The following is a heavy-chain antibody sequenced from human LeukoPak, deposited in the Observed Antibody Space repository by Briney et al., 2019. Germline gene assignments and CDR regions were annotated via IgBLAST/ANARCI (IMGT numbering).Heavy chain of an antibody. J-gene: IGHJ4*02. CDR2: ISGTGGST. V-gene: IGHV3-23*01. CDR3: AKLLGSGWLPRRPFDY. D-gene: IGHD6-19*01. Sequence: PGGSLRLSCAASGFTFSTYGMSWARQAPGKGLEWVSVISGTGGSTSSADSVKGRFTISRDSSKSTLYLQMDSLRAEDTAVYYCAKLLGSGWLPRRPFDYWGQGTLVTVSS. CDR1: GFTFSTYG.